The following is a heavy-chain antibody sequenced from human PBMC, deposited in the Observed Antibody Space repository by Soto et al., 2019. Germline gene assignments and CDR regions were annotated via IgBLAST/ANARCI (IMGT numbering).Heavy chain of an antibody. CDR2: IYPGDSDT. CDR1: GYSFTSYW. J-gene: IGHJ4*02. CDR3: ARHGGYYDSSGYYYYFDY. Sequence: GESLKISCKGSGYSFTSYWIGWVRQMPGKGLEWMGIIYPGDSDTRYSPSFQGQVTISADKSISTAYLQWSSLKASDTAMYYCARHGGYYDSSGYYYYFDYWGQGTLVTVSS. D-gene: IGHD3-22*01. V-gene: IGHV5-51*01.